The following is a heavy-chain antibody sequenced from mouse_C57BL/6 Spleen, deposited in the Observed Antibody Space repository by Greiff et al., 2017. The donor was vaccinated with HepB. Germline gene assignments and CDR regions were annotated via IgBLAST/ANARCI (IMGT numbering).Heavy chain of an antibody. Sequence: QVHVKQPGAELVKPGASVKMSCKASGYTFTSYWITWVKQRPGQGLEWIGDIYPGSGSTNYNEKFKSKATLTVDTSSSTAYMQLSSLTSEDSAVYYCARSLGYGRGYFDYWGQGTTLTVSS. V-gene: IGHV1-55*01. CDR1: GYTFTSYW. J-gene: IGHJ2*01. D-gene: IGHD1-1*01. CDR2: IYPGSGST. CDR3: ARSLGYGRGYFDY.